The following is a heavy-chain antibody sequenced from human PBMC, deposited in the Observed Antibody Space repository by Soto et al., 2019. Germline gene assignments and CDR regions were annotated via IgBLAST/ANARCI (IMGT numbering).Heavy chain of an antibody. CDR2: ISGSGQTE. J-gene: IGHJ6*03. V-gene: IGHV3-23*01. D-gene: IGHD2-21*02. CDR1: GFSFRDHG. Sequence: EVQLLESGGNLVLPGGSLRLSCTVSGFSFRDHGMHWVRQAPGKGLQWVSSISGSGQTEYYADSVKGRFIISRDDSGSTLFLQMHNLRADDTALYSCAKAGRSTEEYSYSKDVWGKGTTVTVSS. CDR3: AKAGRSTEEYSYSKDV.